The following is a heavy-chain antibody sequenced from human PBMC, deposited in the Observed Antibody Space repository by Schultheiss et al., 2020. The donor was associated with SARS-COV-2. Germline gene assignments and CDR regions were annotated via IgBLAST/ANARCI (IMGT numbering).Heavy chain of an antibody. CDR1: GYTFIDYG. J-gene: IGHJ2*01. CDR2: ISAYNGNT. V-gene: IGHV1-18*01. Sequence: GESLKISCKASGYTFIDYGINWVRQAPGQGLEWLGWISAYNGNTNYAQKLQGRVTMTTDTSTSTAYMELSSLTSDDTAVYYCARGGGHDYGDYWYFDLWGRGALVTVSS. CDR3: ARGGGHDYGDYWYFDL. D-gene: IGHD4-17*01.